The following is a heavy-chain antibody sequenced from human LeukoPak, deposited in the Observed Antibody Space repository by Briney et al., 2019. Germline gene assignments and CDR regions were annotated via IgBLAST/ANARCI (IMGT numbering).Heavy chain of an antibody. CDR3: ARDWPLIVGANTNWFDP. D-gene: IGHD1-26*01. J-gene: IGHJ5*02. CDR2: IYYSGST. Sequence: SETLSLTCTVSGGSISSSSYYWGWIRQPPGKGLEWIGSIYYSGSTYYNPSLKSRVTISVDTSKNQFSLKLSSVTAADTAVYYCARDWPLIVGANTNWFDPWGQGTLVTVSS. CDR1: GGSISSSSYY. V-gene: IGHV4-39*07.